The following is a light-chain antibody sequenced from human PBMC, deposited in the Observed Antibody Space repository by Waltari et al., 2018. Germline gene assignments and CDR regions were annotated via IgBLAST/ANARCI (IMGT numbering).Light chain of an antibody. CDR1: QSISTD. Sequence: DIQMTQSPSSLSASVGARVTITCRASQSISTDLNWYKHRPWKAPRLLIFGASSLQIGVPSRFSGSGSGTDFTLTIDSLQPGDFATYYCQQSYSVLWTFGQGTKVDLK. CDR2: GAS. CDR3: QQSYSVLWT. J-gene: IGKJ1*01. V-gene: IGKV1-39*01.